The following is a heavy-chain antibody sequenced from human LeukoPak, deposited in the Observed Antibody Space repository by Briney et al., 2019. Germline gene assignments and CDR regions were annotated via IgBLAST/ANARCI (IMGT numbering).Heavy chain of an antibody. CDR1: GGTFSSYA. V-gene: IGHV1-69*04. J-gene: IGHJ4*02. D-gene: IGHD5-18*01. CDR2: IIPILGIA. CDR3: ARDKGSGYLPFDF. Sequence: ASVKVSCKASGGTFSSYAISWVRQAPGQGLEWMGRIIPILGIANYAQKFQGRVTMTRDTSISTAYMEMSSLRSDDTAVYFCARDKGSGYLPFDFWGQGTLVTVSS.